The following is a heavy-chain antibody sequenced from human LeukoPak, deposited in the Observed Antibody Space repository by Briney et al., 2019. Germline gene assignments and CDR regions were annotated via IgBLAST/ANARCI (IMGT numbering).Heavy chain of an antibody. V-gene: IGHV4-59*08. Sequence: SETLSLTCTVSGGSLTNYYWSWIRQPPGKGLEWIGYISYSGSTYYNPSLKSRVTISVDTSKNQFSLKLSSVTAADTAVYYCARHASLDLWGQGALVTVSS. J-gene: IGHJ5*02. CDR1: GGSLTNYY. CDR2: ISYSGST. CDR3: ARHASLDL.